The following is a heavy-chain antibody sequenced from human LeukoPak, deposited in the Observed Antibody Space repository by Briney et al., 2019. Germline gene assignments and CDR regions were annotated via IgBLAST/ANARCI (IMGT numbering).Heavy chain of an antibody. CDR2: INSDGSTI. D-gene: IGHD5-12*01. V-gene: IGHV3-74*01. Sequence: GGSLRLSCAASGFTLSSYWMRWVRQAPGKGLAWVSRINSDGSTINYADSVKGRFTISRDKARNTLYLQMNGLRAEDTAVYYCVRGGSGYGNFDYWGQGTLVTVSS. CDR3: VRGGSGYGNFDY. J-gene: IGHJ4*02. CDR1: GFTLSSYW.